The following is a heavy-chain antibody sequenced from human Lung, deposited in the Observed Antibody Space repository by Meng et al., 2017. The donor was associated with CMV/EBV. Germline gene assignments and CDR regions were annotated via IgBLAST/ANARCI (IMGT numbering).Heavy chain of an antibody. CDR3: ARENLELQGTVDY. D-gene: IGHD1-7*01. J-gene: IGHJ4*02. Sequence: QLQLVGSGGGVVQPGRSLSLSCAASGFTITAYPMHWVRQVPGKGLEWVTVDGNNKYYADSVKGRFTISRDNSRNTLDLQMDSLRTEDTAIYYCARENLELQGTVDYWGQGTLVTVSS. CDR1: GFTITAYP. CDR2: DGNNK. V-gene: IGHV3-30*03.